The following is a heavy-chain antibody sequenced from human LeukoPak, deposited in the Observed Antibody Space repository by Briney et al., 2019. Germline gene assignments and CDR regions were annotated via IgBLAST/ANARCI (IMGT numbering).Heavy chain of an antibody. Sequence: GGSLRLSCAASGFTFTSYSMNWVRQAPGKGLEWVSYIRSRPSNIHYADSVKGRFTISRDDAKSSLYLQMNSLRAEDTAIYYCVRDHHWGFDSWGQGTQVTVSS. J-gene: IGHJ4*02. CDR1: GFTFTSYS. V-gene: IGHV3-48*01. CDR2: IRSRPSNI. CDR3: VRDHHWGFDS. D-gene: IGHD7-27*01.